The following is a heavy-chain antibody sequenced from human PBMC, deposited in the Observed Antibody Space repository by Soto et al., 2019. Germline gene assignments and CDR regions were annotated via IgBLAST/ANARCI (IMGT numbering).Heavy chain of an antibody. CDR3: ARVYFDFWSGSYYYYMDV. CDR2: IYYSGST. V-gene: IGHV4-39*01. CDR1: GGSVSSSSHY. J-gene: IGHJ6*03. Sequence: QLPLQESGPGLVKPSETLSLTCIVSGGSVSSSSHYWGWIRQPPGKGLEWIGSIYYSGSTYYSPSLKSRVTISADTSNNQFSLKLTSVTAADTAVYYCARVYFDFWSGSYYYYMDVWGRGTTVTVSS. D-gene: IGHD3-3*01.